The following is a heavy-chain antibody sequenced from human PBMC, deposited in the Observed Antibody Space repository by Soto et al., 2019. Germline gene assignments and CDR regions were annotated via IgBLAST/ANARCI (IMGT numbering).Heavy chain of an antibody. CDR2: ISGSGGST. CDR1: GFTFSSYA. Sequence: QSGGSLRLSCAASGFTFSSYAVSWVRQAPGKGLEWVSAISGSGGSTYYADSVKGRFTISRDNSKNTLYLQMNSLRAEDTAVYYCAKEFWLVRGGPIYFDYWGQGTLVTVSS. V-gene: IGHV3-23*01. D-gene: IGHD3-10*01. CDR3: AKEFWLVRGGPIYFDY. J-gene: IGHJ4*02.